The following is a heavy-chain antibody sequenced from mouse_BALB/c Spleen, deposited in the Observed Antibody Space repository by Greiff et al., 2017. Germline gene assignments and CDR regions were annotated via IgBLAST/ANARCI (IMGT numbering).Heavy chain of an antibody. D-gene: IGHD2-4*01. CDR3: ARSTMITYFDY. CDR1: GFNIKDTY. J-gene: IGHJ2*01. Sequence: EVQLQQSGAELVKPGASVKLSCTASGFNIKDTYMHWVKQRPEQGLEWIGRIDPANGNTKYDPKFQGKATITADTSSNTAYLQLSSLTSEDTAVYYCARSTMITYFDYWGQGTTLTVSS. CDR2: IDPANGNT. V-gene: IGHV14-3*02.